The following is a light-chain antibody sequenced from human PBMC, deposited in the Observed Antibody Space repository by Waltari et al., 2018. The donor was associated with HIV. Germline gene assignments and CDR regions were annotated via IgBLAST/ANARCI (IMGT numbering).Light chain of an antibody. Sequence: SYELTQTPSVSVSPGQTARIPCSGVALPSQFGSWYQQRQGQAPVLVIYKDKESPSGIPERFSGSSSGTTVTLIISGVQAEDEADYFCQSADNTGGNWVFGGGTKLTVL. CDR1: ALPSQF. CDR2: KDK. J-gene: IGLJ3*02. V-gene: IGLV3-25*03. CDR3: QSADNTGGNWV.